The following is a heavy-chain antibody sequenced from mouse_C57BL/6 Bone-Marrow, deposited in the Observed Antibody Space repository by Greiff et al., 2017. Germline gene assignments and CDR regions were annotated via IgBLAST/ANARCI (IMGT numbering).Heavy chain of an antibody. D-gene: IGHD2-5*01. Sequence: EVQRVESGGDLVKPGGSLKLSCAASGFTFSSYGMSWVRQTPDKRLEWVATISSGGSYTYYPDSVKGRFTISRDNAKNTLYLQMSSLKSEDTAMYYCARRPPYYSNWGFAYWGQGTLVTVSA. CDR3: ARRPPYYSNWGFAY. J-gene: IGHJ3*01. CDR2: ISSGGSYT. V-gene: IGHV5-6*01. CDR1: GFTFSSYG.